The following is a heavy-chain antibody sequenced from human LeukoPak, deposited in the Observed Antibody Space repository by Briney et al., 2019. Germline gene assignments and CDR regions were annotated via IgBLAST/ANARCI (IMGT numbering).Heavy chain of an antibody. CDR1: GDSFTSYW. CDR2: VYPGDSDT. J-gene: IGHJ3*02. CDR3: ARQYCGGDCYYHDAFDI. D-gene: IGHD2-21*02. V-gene: IGHV5-51*01. Sequence: GESLKISRKGSGDSFTSYWIGWVRQMPGKGLEWMGIVYPGDSDTRYSPSFQGQVTISADKSISTAYLQWSSLKASDTAVYYCARQYCGGDCYYHDAFDIWGQGTMVTVSS.